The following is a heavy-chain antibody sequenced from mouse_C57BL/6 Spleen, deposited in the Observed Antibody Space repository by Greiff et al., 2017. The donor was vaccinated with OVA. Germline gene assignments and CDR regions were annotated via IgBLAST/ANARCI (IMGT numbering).Heavy chain of an antibody. J-gene: IGHJ3*01. CDR2: IDPSDSYT. CDR3: ARRVYYGNLAY. CDR1: GYTFTSYW. Sequence: VQLQQPGAELVRPGTSVKLSCKASGYTFTSYWMHWVKQRPGQGLEWIGVIDPSDSYTNYNQKFKGKATLTVDTSSSTAYMQLSSLTSEDSAVYYCARRVYYGNLAYWGQGTLVTVSA. V-gene: IGHV1-59*01. D-gene: IGHD2-1*01.